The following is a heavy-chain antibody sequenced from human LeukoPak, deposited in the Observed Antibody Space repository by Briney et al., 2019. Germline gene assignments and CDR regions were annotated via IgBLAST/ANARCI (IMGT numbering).Heavy chain of an antibody. J-gene: IGHJ6*02. CDR3: ARLTREDGVDV. CDR1: GGSINGYY. V-gene: IGHV4-59*01. Sequence: SETLSLTCNVSGGSINGYYWTWVRQPPQKELEWIGYMFYNGNTNYNPSLKSRATISVDTSQNQISLRLASVTAADTGIYHCARLTREDGVDVWGQGTTVTVSS. CDR2: MFYNGNT.